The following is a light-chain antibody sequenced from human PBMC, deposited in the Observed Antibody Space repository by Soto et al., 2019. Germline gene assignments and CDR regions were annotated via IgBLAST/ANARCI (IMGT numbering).Light chain of an antibody. V-gene: IGKV3-20*01. Sequence: EIVLTQSPGTLSLSPGERATLSCRASQSVSSSYLAWYQQKPGQAPRLLIYGASSRATGIPDRFSGSGSGTDFTLTISRLDPEDFAVYYCQQHGSAPTFGQGTKVEIK. J-gene: IGKJ1*01. CDR1: QSVSSSY. CDR3: QQHGSAPT. CDR2: GAS.